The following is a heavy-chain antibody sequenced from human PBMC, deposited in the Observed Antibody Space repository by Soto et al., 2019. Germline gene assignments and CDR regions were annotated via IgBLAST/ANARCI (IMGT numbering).Heavy chain of an antibody. V-gene: IGHV4-61*01. CDR2: IYYSGST. J-gene: IGHJ5*02. Sequence: SETLSLTFTVSGASVSSGSYYWSWIRQPAGKGLEWIGYIYYSGSTNYNPSLQSRVTISVDTSKNQFSLKLSSVTAAETAVYYCARVRFGSSLGCWFDPWGQGTLVTVSS. CDR1: GASVSSGSYY. CDR3: ARVRFGSSLGCWFDP. D-gene: IGHD3-16*01.